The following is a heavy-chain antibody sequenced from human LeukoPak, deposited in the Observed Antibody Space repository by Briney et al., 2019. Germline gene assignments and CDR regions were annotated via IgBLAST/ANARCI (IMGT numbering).Heavy chain of an antibody. CDR2: IKEDGSEK. Sequence: GGSLRLSCAASGLTFNKHWMIWVRQPPGKGLEWVANIKEDGSEKYYVDSVKGRFTVSRDNAQHSLYLQMNSLRAEDTGVYYCVKYAMDVWGQGTTVTVSS. V-gene: IGHV3-7*01. CDR3: VKYAMDV. CDR1: GLTFNKHW. D-gene: IGHD2-2*01. J-gene: IGHJ6*02.